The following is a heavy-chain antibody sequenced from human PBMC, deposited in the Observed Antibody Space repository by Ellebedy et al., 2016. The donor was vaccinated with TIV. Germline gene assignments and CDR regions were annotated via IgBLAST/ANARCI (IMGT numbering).Heavy chain of an antibody. J-gene: IGHJ4*02. CDR3: AREYCSGGSCYGVDFDY. V-gene: IGHV4-39*07. CDR1: SGSISSSSYY. Sequence: MPSETLSLTCTISSGSISSSSYYWGWIRQPPGKGLEWIGSIYYSGSTYYNPSLKSRVTISVDTSKNQFSLKLSSVTAADTAVYYCAREYCSGGSCYGVDFDYWGQGTLVTVSS. D-gene: IGHD2-15*01. CDR2: IYYSGST.